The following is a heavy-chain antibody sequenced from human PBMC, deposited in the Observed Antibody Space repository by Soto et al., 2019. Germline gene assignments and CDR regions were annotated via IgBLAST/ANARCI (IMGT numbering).Heavy chain of an antibody. V-gene: IGHV3-23*01. Sequence: GGSLRVSCEASGFTFSNYAMSWVRQVPGRGLEWVSGITSGGGDTYYVDSVKGRFTISRDNSKNTLYLQMNSLRAEDTAVYYCATAYYDILTGYYDGYFDYWGQGTLVPVSS. D-gene: IGHD3-9*01. J-gene: IGHJ4*02. CDR2: ITSGGGDT. CDR1: GFTFSNYA. CDR3: ATAYYDILTGYYDGYFDY.